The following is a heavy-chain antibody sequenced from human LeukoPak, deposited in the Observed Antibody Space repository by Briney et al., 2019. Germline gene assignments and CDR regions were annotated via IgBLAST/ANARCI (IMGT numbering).Heavy chain of an antibody. J-gene: IGHJ6*03. Sequence: SETLSLTCAVSGGSFSGYYWSWIRQPPGKGLEWIGEINHSGSTNYNPSLKSRVTISVDTSKNQFSLKLSSVTAADTAVYYGARCLTECYYSYTGVSGKRDTVTASS. D-gene: IGHD3-3*01. V-gene: IGHV4-34*01. CDR3: ARCLTECYYSYTGV. CDR1: GGSFSGYY. CDR2: INHSGST.